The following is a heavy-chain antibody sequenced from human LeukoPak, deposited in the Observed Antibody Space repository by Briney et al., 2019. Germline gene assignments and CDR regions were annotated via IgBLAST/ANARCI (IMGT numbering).Heavy chain of an antibody. Sequence: PGGSLRLSCAASGFTFSDYYMSWIRQAPGKGLEWVSYISSSGSTIYYADSVKGRFTISRDNAKNSLYLQMNSLRAEDTAVYYCARAESMTENYFDYWGQGTLVTVSS. V-gene: IGHV3-11*04. CDR1: GFTFSDYY. J-gene: IGHJ4*02. CDR3: ARAESMTENYFDY. CDR2: ISSSGSTI.